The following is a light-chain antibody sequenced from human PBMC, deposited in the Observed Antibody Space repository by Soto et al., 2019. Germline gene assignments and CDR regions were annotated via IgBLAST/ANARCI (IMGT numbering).Light chain of an antibody. CDR1: SSDVGAYNL. V-gene: IGLV2-14*01. CDR3: ASLTAANFV. CDR2: EVT. Sequence: QAALTQPASVSGSPGQSNTISCTGTSSDVGAYNLGSWYQHLPDKAPKLIISEVTNRPSGVSDRFSGSKSGNTASLTISGLQAEDEADYYCASLTAANFVFGSGTKVTVL. J-gene: IGLJ1*01.